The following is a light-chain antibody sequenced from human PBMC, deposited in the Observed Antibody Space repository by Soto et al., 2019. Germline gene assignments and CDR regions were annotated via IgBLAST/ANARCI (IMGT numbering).Light chain of an antibody. CDR2: DTS. V-gene: IGKV1-5*01. J-gene: IGKJ1*01. CDR3: QQYNSFWT. Sequence: DIQMTQSPSTLSASVGDRVIITCRASQRLSSWLAWYQQKPGQAPKLLIFDTSNLESGVPSRFSGSGSGTEFTLTISSLQPVDFATYYCQQYNSFWTFGQGTKVDIK. CDR1: QRLSSW.